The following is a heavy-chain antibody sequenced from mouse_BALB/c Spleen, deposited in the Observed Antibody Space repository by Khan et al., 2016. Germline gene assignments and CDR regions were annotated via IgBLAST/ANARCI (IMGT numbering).Heavy chain of an antibody. CDR1: GFNIKDNY. Sequence: EVQLQESGAELVRPGASVKLSCKASGFNIKDNYMHWVKQRPEQGLECIGWIDPENGNTIYAPKFQGKASITADTSSNTAYLQLSSLTSEDTAVYYCARGYYGNYAAYWGQGALVTVSA. J-gene: IGHJ3*01. V-gene: IGHV14-1*02. CDR3: ARGYYGNYAAY. CDR2: IDPENGNT. D-gene: IGHD2-1*01.